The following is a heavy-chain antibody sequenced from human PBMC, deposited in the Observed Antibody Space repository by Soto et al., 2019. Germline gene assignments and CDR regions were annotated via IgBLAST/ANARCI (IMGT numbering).Heavy chain of an antibody. V-gene: IGHV3-23*01. CDR3: AKSRAGYYDSSGYHFPFDD. J-gene: IGHJ4*02. CDR1: GFTFSSYA. CDR2: ISGSGGST. Sequence: PGGSLRLSCAASGFTFSSYAMSWVRQAPGKGLEWVSAISGSGGSTYYADSVKGRFTISRDNSKNTLYLQMNSLRAEDTAVYYCAKSRAGYYDSSGYHFPFDDWGQGTLVTVAS. D-gene: IGHD3-22*01.